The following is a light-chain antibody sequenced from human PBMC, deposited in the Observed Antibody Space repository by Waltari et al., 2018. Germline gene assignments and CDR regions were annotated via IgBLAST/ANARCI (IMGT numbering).Light chain of an antibody. V-gene: IGLV2-14*01. J-gene: IGLJ2*01. Sequence: QSALTQLAPVSASPAPSSTISSTATSSNVGGYNNVTWYQQHPGKAPNLIIYNVSNRPSGVSQRFSGSKSGNTASLTISGLQAEDEAEYYCSSYTSRSTLVFGGGTKLTVL. CDR3: SSYTSRSTLV. CDR1: SSNVGGYNN. CDR2: NVS.